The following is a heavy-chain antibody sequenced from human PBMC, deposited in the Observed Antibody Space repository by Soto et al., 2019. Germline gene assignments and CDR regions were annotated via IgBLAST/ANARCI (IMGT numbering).Heavy chain of an antibody. J-gene: IGHJ4*02. D-gene: IGHD1-1*01. CDR2: ISAYNGNT. Sequence: QVHLVQSGAEVKKPGASVKVSCKGSGYGFTTYGITWVRQAPGQGLEWMAWISAYNGNTDYAQNLQGRVTVTRDTSTSTAYMELRSLRSDDTAVYYFARGRYGDYWGQGALVTVSS. CDR3: ARGRYGDY. CDR1: GYGFTTYG. V-gene: IGHV1-18*01.